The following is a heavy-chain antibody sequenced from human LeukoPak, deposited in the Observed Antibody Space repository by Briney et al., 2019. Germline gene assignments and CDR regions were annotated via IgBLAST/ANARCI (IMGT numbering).Heavy chain of an antibody. J-gene: IGHJ4*02. Sequence: PSETLSLTCTVSGGSISSYYWSWIRQPPGKGLEWIGYIYYSGSTNYNPSLKSRVTISVDTSKNQFSLKLSSVTAADTAVYYCASRGVGATSHFDYWGQGTLVTVSS. CDR1: GGSISSYY. V-gene: IGHV4-59*08. D-gene: IGHD1-26*01. CDR2: IYYSGST. CDR3: ASRGVGATSHFDY.